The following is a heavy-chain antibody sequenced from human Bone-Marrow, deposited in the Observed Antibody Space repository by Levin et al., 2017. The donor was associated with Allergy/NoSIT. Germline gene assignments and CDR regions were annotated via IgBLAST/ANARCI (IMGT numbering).Heavy chain of an antibody. V-gene: IGHV1-46*01. CDR2: INTSDGDT. J-gene: IGHJ4*02. CDR1: GFIFTNYH. Sequence: PGGSLRLSCKASGFIFTNYHIHWVRRAPGQGLEYIGIINTSDGDTRFAQRFQGRVTMTRDRSTSTVYMELSSLKSEDTAVYYCAREWGSTYYFDYWGQGTSVTVSS. D-gene: IGHD3-16*01. CDR3: AREWGSTYYFDY.